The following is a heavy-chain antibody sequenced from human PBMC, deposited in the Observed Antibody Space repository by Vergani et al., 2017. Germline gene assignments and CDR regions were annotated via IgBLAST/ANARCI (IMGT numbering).Heavy chain of an antibody. D-gene: IGHD3-3*01. J-gene: IGHJ5*02. V-gene: IGHV4-39*01. CDR1: GGSISTSSYS. CDR2: IFYSGST. CDR3: AGRRSDLWGGGPYSWFDP. Sequence: QLQLQESGPGLVKPSETLSLTCIVSGGSISTSSYSWGWIRQPPGKGLEWIGNIFYSGSTGYNPSLNSRVTISVDTSNNQFSLKLRSVTASDTAVYYCAGRRSDLWGGGPYSWFDPWGQGILVTVSS.